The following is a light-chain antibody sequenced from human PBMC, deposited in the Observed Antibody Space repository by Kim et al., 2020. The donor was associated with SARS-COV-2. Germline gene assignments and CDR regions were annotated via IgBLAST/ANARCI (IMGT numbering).Light chain of an antibody. V-gene: IGLV2-8*01. CDR1: SSDHVGYNN. CDR2: EVN. CDR3: SSYAGSNNLGV. Sequence: QSSTISCTGTSSDHVGYNNVSCYQQHPGKAPKLMIYEVNKRPSGVPDRFSGSKSGNTASLTVSGLQADDEADYYCSSYAGSNNLGVFGTGTKVTVL. J-gene: IGLJ1*01.